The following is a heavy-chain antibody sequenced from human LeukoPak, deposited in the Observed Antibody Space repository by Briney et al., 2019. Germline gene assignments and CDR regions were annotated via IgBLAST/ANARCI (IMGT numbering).Heavy chain of an antibody. Sequence: SVKVSCKASGGTFSSYAISWVRQAPGQGLEWMGGIIPIFGTANYAQKFQGRVTITADESTSTAYMELSSLRSEDTAVCYCARCGVARYYYYMDVWGKGTTVTVSS. CDR3: ARCGVARYYYYMDV. CDR1: GGTFSSYA. CDR2: IIPIFGTA. J-gene: IGHJ6*03. D-gene: IGHD3-10*01. V-gene: IGHV1-69*13.